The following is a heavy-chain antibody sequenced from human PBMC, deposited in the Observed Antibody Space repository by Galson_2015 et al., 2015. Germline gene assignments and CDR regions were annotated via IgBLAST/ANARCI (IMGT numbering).Heavy chain of an antibody. J-gene: IGHJ4*02. V-gene: IGHV3-53*01. Sequence: PRLSCAASGVTVRNNSMSWVRQAPGKGLEWVSVICGGDMTHYTHSGKGRFTLSRDNFKNTLYLQMNNLRAEDTAVYFCARDSTTTHRAGYWGQGTLVIVSS. CDR2: ICGGDMT. D-gene: IGHD2-2*01. CDR3: ARDSTTTHRAGY. CDR1: GVTVRNNS.